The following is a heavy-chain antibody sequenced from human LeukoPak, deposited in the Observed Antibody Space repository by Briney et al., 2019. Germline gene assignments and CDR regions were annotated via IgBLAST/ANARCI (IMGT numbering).Heavy chain of an antibody. Sequence: PGGSLRLSCAASGFTFSSYSMNWVRQAPGNGPEWASYISSSSSTIYYADSVKGRFTISRDNAKNSLYLQMNSLRGEDTAVYYCARDLRNWDYFDYWGQGALVTVSS. CDR1: GFTFSSYS. V-gene: IGHV3-48*01. D-gene: IGHD7-27*01. J-gene: IGHJ4*02. CDR3: ARDLRNWDYFDY. CDR2: ISSSSSTI.